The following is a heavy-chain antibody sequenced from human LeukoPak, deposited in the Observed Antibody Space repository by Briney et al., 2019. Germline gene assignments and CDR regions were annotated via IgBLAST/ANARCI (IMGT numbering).Heavy chain of an antibody. CDR2: INHSGST. D-gene: IGHD3-22*01. CDR3: ARVTKYYYDSSGYYPFDY. J-gene: IGHJ4*02. Sequence: PSETLSLTCAVYGGSFSGYYWSWIRQPPGKGLEWIGEINHSGSTNYNPSLKSRVTISVDTSKNQFSLKLSSVTAADTAVYYCARVTKYYYDSSGYYPFDYWGQETLVTVSS. V-gene: IGHV4-34*01. CDR1: GGSFSGYY.